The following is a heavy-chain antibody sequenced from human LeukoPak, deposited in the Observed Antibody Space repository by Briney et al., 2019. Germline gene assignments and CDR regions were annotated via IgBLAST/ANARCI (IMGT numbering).Heavy chain of an antibody. Sequence: GGSLRLSCVASGFTFGKYWMSWVRQAPGKGLEWVANIKLDGSEKNYVDSVKGRFTTSRDNTKNSLYLQMNSLRAEDTAVFYCARDQYDTWSRRGNFDSWGQGTLVIVSS. J-gene: IGHJ4*02. V-gene: IGHV3-7*03. CDR3: ARDQYDTWSRRGNFDS. D-gene: IGHD3/OR15-3a*01. CDR2: IKLDGSEK. CDR1: GFTFGKYW.